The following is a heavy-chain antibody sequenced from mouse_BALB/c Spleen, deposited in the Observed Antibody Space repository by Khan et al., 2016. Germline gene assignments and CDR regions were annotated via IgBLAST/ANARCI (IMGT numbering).Heavy chain of an antibody. CDR2: IWAGGST. CDR3: ARDDQDFDAWFAS. V-gene: IGHV2-9*02. Sequence: QVQLKESGPGLVAPSQSLSITCTVSGFSLTNYGVDWVRQPPRKGLDWLGVIWAGGSTDYNSALMSRLSITRDTTQNQVFLKMNSLQTDDTAMYYCARDDQDFDAWFASWGQGTLVTVSA. CDR1: GFSLTNYG. J-gene: IGHJ3*01.